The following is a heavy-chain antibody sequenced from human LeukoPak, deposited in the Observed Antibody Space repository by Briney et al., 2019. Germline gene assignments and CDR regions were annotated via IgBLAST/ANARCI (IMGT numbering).Heavy chain of an antibody. CDR1: GYSFTSYW. V-gene: IGHV5-51*01. D-gene: IGHD3-22*01. CDR2: IYPGDSDT. CDR3: ARSAVQVSYYYDSSGYDDAFDI. J-gene: IGHJ3*02. Sequence: GESLKISCKGSGYSFTSYWIGWVRQMPGKGLEWMGIIYPGDSDTRYSPSFQGQVTISADKSISTAYLQWSSLKASDTAMYYCARSAVQVSYYYDSSGYDDAFDIWGQGTLVTVSS.